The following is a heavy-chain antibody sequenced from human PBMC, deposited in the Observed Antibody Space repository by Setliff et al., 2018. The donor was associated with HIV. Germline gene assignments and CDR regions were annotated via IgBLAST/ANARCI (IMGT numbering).Heavy chain of an antibody. V-gene: IGHV3-21*01. Sequence: GSLRLSCAASGFTFSSYSMNWVRQAPGKGLEWVSSISSSSSYIYYADSVKGRFTISRDNAKNSLYLQMNSLRAEDTAVYYCARAGVYYDSSGYCIDYWGQGTLVTVSS. CDR1: GFTFSSYS. D-gene: IGHD3-22*01. J-gene: IGHJ4*02. CDR2: ISSSSSYI. CDR3: ARAGVYYDSSGYCIDY.